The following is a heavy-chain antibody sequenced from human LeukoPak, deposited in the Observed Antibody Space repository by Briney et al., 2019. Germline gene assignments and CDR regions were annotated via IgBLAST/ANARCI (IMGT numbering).Heavy chain of an antibody. CDR1: CGSISSYY. J-gene: IGHJ3*02. CDR3: ARVGGYGYSGYDSDAFDI. CDR2: IYYSGST. Sequence: SATLSPTYTVACGSISSYYWSWIRLPPGDGLGWMVYIYYSGSTNYNPSLKSRVTISVDTSKNQFSLKLSSVTAADTAVYYCARVGGYGYSGYDSDAFDIWGQGTMVTVSS. V-gene: IGHV4-59*01. D-gene: IGHD5-12*01.